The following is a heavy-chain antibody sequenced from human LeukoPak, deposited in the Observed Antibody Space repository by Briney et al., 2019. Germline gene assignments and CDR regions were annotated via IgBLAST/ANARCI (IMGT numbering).Heavy chain of an antibody. D-gene: IGHD5-24*01. V-gene: IGHV1-18*01. CDR2: ISAYNGNT. CDR1: GYTFTSYG. J-gene: IGHJ5*02. Sequence: ASVKVSCKASGYTFTSYGISWVRQAPGQGLEWMGWISAYNGNTNYAQKLQGRVTMTTDTSTSTAYMELRSLRSDDTAVYYCAREGDGYNHDNWFDPWGQGTLVTVSS. CDR3: AREGDGYNHDNWFDP.